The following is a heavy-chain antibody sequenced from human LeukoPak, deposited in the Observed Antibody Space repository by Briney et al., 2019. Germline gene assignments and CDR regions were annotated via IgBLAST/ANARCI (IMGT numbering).Heavy chain of an antibody. V-gene: IGHV3-21*01. CDR2: INSSSSNI. CDR3: ARSPYYGSGSYSFDY. CDR1: GFTFSSYS. D-gene: IGHD3-10*01. Sequence: PGGSLRLSCAAAGFTFSSYSMNWVPQAPGKGLEWVSSINSSSSNIYYADSVRGRFTSSRDNAKNSLYLQMNSLRAEDTAVYYCARSPYYGSGSYSFDYWGQGTLVTVSS. J-gene: IGHJ4*02.